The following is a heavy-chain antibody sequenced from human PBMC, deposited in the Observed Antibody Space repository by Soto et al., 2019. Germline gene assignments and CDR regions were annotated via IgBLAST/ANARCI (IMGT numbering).Heavy chain of an antibody. V-gene: IGHV4-30-2*06. CDR2: ITHLENT. Sequence: QLRLQESGSGVVKTSESLSLTCTVFGASITNGGYLWSWIRQSPGRGLEWIGHITHLENTYFNPSFKSRLSMSIDRTKNQFSLKVTSMTAADKGRYFCVRGGGNDPFEYWGQGILVTVSS. CDR1: GASITNGGYL. J-gene: IGHJ4*02. D-gene: IGHD5-12*01. CDR3: VRGGGNDPFEY.